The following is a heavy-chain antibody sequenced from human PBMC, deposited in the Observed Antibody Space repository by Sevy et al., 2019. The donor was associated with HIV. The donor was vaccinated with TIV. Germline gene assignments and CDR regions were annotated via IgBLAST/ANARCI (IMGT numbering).Heavy chain of an antibody. V-gene: IGHV3-30-3*01. Sequence: GGSLRLSCAASGFTFSSYAMHWVRQAPGKGLEWVAVISYDGSNKYYADSVKGRFTISRDNSKNTLYLQMNSLRAEDTAVYYCARDGRGSGLRHYYYYYMDVWGKWTTVTVSS. CDR2: ISYDGSNK. J-gene: IGHJ6*03. CDR3: ARDGRGSGLRHYYYYYMDV. D-gene: IGHD4-17*01. CDR1: GFTFSSYA.